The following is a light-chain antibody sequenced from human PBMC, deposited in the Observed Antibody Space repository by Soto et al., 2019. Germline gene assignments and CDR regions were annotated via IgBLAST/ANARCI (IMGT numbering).Light chain of an antibody. V-gene: IGKV1-39*01. Sequence: IQMTQSPSSLSASVGDRVTITCRASQVISTYLNWYQQKPGKAPKLLIYAASSLQSGVPSRFSGSGSETDFTLTISSLQPEDFATCAFQQSYRTTWTFGQGPKVAIK. CDR3: QQSYRTTWT. CDR2: AAS. J-gene: IGKJ1*01. CDR1: QVISTY.